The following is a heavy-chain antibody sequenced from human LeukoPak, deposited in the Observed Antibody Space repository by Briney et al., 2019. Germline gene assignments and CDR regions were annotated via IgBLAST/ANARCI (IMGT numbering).Heavy chain of an antibody. CDR1: GFTFSSYE. Sequence: GGSLRLSCAASGFTFSSYEMNWVRQAPGKGLEWVSYISSSGSTIYYADSVKGRFTISRDNGKNSLYLQMSSLRAEDTAVYYCARSIEYGIWFDPWGQGTLVTVSS. CDR3: ARSIEYGIWFDP. D-gene: IGHD6-6*01. J-gene: IGHJ5*01. CDR2: ISSSGSTI. V-gene: IGHV3-48*03.